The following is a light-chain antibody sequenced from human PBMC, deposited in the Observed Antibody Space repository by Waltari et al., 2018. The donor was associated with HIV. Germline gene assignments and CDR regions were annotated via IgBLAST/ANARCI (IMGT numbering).Light chain of an antibody. V-gene: IGLV6-57*01. CDR2: EDN. Sequence: NFMLTQPHSVSESPGKTVTISCTRSSGSIASNYVQWSQQRPGSSPTTVIYEDNQRPSGVPDRFSGSIDSSSTSASLTISGLKTEDEADYYCQSYDSSNHWVFGGGTKLTVL. CDR3: QSYDSSNHWV. CDR1: SGSIASNY. J-gene: IGLJ3*02.